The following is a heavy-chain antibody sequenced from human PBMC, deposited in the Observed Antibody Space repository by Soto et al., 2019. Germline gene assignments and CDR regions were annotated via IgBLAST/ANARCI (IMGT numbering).Heavy chain of an antibody. CDR3: ASKGGYMYYYYGMDV. Sequence: GSLRLSCAASGFTFSSYAMSWVRQAPGKGLEWVSAISGSGGSTYYADSVKGRFTISRDNSKNTLYLQMNSLRAENTAVYYCASKGGYMYYYYGMDVWGQGTTVTVSS. J-gene: IGHJ6*02. V-gene: IGHV3-23*01. CDR2: ISGSGGST. CDR1: GFTFSSYA. D-gene: IGHD5-18*01.